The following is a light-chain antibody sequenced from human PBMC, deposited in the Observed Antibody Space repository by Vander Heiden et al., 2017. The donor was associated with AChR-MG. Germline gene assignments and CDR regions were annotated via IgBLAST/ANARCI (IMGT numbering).Light chain of an antibody. J-gene: IGKJ3*01. CDR2: GAS. CDR3: QQYNNWPFT. Sequence: EIVMRQSPATLSVSPGERATLSCRASQSVSSNLAWYQQKPGQAPRLLIYGASTRATSIPARFSGSGSGTDFTLTISSLQSEDFAVYYCQQYNNWPFTFGPGTKVDIK. CDR1: QSVSSN. V-gene: IGKV3-15*01.